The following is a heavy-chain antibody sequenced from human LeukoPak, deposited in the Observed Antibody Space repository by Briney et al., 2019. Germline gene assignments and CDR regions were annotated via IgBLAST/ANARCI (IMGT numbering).Heavy chain of an antibody. D-gene: IGHD6-13*01. CDR3: ARDSSTDSSSWYWFDP. CDR2: IIPIFGTA. V-gene: IGHV1-69*06. Sequence: SVKVSCKASGGTFSSYAISWVRQAPGQGLEWMGGIIPIFGTANYAQKFQGRVTITAGKSTSTAYMELSSLRSEDTAVYYCARDSSTDSSSWYWFDPWGQETLVTVSS. CDR1: GGTFSSYA. J-gene: IGHJ5*02.